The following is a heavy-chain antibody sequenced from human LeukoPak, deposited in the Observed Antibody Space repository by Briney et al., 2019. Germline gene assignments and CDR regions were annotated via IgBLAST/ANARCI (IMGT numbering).Heavy chain of an antibody. Sequence: PSETLSLTCTVSGGSVSTSDYYWGWLRQSPVKGLEWIGDVFYTGKTNYNPSLRGRATISIDTSKNQFSLKLTYVTAADSAVYYCARVFDSWGQGTRVTVPS. J-gene: IGHJ4*02. CDR3: ARVFDS. V-gene: IGHV4-39*07. CDR2: VFYTGKT. CDR1: GGSVSTSDYY.